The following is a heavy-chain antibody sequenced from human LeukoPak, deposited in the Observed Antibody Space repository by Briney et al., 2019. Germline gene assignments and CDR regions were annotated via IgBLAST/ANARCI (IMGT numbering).Heavy chain of an antibody. J-gene: IGHJ4*02. Sequence: GGSLRLSCTASGFSFSNHYMRWIRQAPGKGLEWVANINEDGSNKWHLGSVKGRFTVSRDNARNSLYLLMNSLRVEDTAVYYCTRVIVAVPGYFDYFDFWGQGVLVTVSS. CDR1: GFSFSNHY. V-gene: IGHV3-7*01. CDR2: INEDGSNK. CDR3: TRVIVAVPGYFDYFDF. D-gene: IGHD6-19*01.